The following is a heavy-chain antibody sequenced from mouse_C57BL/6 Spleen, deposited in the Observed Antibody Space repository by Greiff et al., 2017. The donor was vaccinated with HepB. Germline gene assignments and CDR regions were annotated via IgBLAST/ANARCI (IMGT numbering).Heavy chain of an antibody. CDR1: GYTFTDYN. J-gene: IGHJ2*01. D-gene: IGHD2-3*01. CDR2: INPNNGGT. V-gene: IGHV1-22*01. CDR3: ARAPLMIYDGYYVLDY. Sequence: EVQLQQSGPELVKPGASVKMSCKASGYTFTDYNMHWVKQSHGKSLEWIGYINPNNGGTSYNQKFKGKATLTVNKSSSTAYMELRSLTSEASAVYYCARAPLMIYDGYYVLDYWGQGTTLTVSS.